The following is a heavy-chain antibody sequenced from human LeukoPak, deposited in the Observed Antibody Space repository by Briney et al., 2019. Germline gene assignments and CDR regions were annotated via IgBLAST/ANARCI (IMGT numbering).Heavy chain of an antibody. D-gene: IGHD3-10*01. CDR1: GGSLSGYS. J-gene: IGHJ6*02. CDR2: INHSGST. Sequence: SETLSLTCAVYGGSLSGYSWSWIRQPPGKGLEWIGEINHSGSTNYNPSLKSRVTMSVDTSKNQISLELSSVTAADTAVYYCARARYGVFFYYPMDVWGQGTTVTVSS. CDR3: ARARYGVFFYYPMDV. V-gene: IGHV4-34*01.